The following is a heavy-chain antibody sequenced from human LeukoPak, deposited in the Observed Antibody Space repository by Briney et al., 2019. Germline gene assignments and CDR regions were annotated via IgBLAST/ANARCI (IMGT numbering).Heavy chain of an antibody. D-gene: IGHD5-12*01. Sequence: GGSLRLSCAASGFAVSSNYMSWVRQAPGKGLEWVAVIYSGGSTNYADSVKGRFTISRDNSKNTLYLLMNSLRADDTAVYYCAIRKSGNAIDYWGQGTLVTVSS. CDR3: AIRKSGNAIDY. J-gene: IGHJ4*02. CDR1: GFAVSSNY. V-gene: IGHV3-66*01. CDR2: IYSGGST.